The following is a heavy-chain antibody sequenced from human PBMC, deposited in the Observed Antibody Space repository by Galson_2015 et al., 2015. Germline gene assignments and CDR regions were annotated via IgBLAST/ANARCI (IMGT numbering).Heavy chain of an antibody. CDR2: ISYDGSNK. J-gene: IGHJ6*02. CDR3: ARDLFEGLYYYYGIDV. Sequence: SLRLSCAASGFSFITYAMHWVRQAPGKGLEWVAVISYDGSNKYYADSVKGRFTMSRDNSKNTLYLQMNSLRGEDTAVYYCARDLFEGLYYYYGIDVWGQGTTVTVSS. V-gene: IGHV3-30-3*01. D-gene: IGHD3/OR15-3a*01. CDR1: GFSFITYA.